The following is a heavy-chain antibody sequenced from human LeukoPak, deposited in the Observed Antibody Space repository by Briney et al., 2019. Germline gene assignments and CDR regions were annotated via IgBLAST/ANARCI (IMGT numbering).Heavy chain of an antibody. CDR2: ISYDGSNK. Sequence: PGRSLRLSCAASGFTFSSYAMHWVRQAPGKGLERVAVISYDGSNKYYADSVKGRFTISRDNSKNTLYLQMNSLRAEDTAVYYCARGFGVDIVATIGYFDYWGQGTLVTVSS. V-gene: IGHV3-30*04. CDR3: ARGFGVDIVATIGYFDY. J-gene: IGHJ4*02. CDR1: GFTFSSYA. D-gene: IGHD5-12*01.